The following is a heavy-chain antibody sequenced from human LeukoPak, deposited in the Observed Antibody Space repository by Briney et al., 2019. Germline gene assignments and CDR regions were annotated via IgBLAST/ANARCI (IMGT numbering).Heavy chain of an antibody. J-gene: IGHJ6*03. D-gene: IGHD3-22*01. CDR1: GGSISSSSYY. CDR2: IYYSGST. Sequence: SETLSLTCTVSGGSISSSSYYWGWIRQPPGKGLEWIGSIYYSGSTYYNPSLKSRVTISVDTSKNQFSLKLSSVTAVDTAVYYCARLFSDSVVVVVTNYYMDVWGKGTTVTVSS. V-gene: IGHV4-39*01. CDR3: ARLFSDSVVVVVTNYYMDV.